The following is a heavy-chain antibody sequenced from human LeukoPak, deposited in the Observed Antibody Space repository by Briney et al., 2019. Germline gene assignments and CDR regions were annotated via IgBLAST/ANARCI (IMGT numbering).Heavy chain of an antibody. CDR2: INSDGSST. J-gene: IGHJ4*02. CDR3: AREIRGVWAYYFDY. CDR1: GFTFSSHW. D-gene: IGHD3-10*01. V-gene: IGHV3-74*01. Sequence: PGGSLRLSCAASGFTFSSHWMHWVRQAPGKGLVWVSRINSDGSSTSYADSVKGRFTISRDNAKNTLYLQMNSLRAEDTAVYYCAREIRGVWAYYFDYWGQGTLVTVSS.